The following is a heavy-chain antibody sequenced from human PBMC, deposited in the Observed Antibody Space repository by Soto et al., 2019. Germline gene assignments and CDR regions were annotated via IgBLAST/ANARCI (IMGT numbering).Heavy chain of an antibody. CDR3: ERTLYCGGDCFSFEY. V-gene: IGHV4-59*12. CDR2: IYYSGST. CDR1: GGSISSYY. D-gene: IGHD2-21*02. J-gene: IGHJ4*02. Sequence: SETLSLTCTVSGGSISSYYWSWIRQPPGKGLEWIGYIYYSGSTNYNPSLKSRVTISVDKSKNQFSLKLSSVTAADTAVYYCERTLYCGGDCFSFEYWGQGTLVTVSS.